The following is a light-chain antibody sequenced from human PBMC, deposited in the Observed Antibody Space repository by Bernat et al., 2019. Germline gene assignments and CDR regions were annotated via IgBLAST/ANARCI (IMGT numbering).Light chain of an antibody. J-gene: IGLJ1*01. Sequence: QSALTQPASVSGSPGQSITISCTGTNSDVGGYKFVSWYQHHPGKAPKLIIYDVTNRPSGISDRFSGSKSANTASLTISVLRAEDEADYFCTSYTSTSALYVFGTGTKVTVL. CDR2: DVT. CDR1: NSDVGGYKF. V-gene: IGLV2-14*03. CDR3: TSYTSTSALYV.